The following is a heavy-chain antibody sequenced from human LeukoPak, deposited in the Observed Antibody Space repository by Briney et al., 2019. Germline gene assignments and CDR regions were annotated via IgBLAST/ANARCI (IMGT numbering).Heavy chain of an antibody. Sequence: SETLSLTCSVSGGSISSSSHYWDWIRQPPGEGLEWIGSIYYSGSTYYNPSLKSRVTISVDTSKNQFSLKLSSVTAPDTALYYCARHKPADFWSGYFDFWGQGTLVTVSS. J-gene: IGHJ4*02. CDR1: GGSISSSSHY. V-gene: IGHV4-39*01. CDR3: ARHKPADFWSGYFDF. D-gene: IGHD3-3*01. CDR2: IYYSGST.